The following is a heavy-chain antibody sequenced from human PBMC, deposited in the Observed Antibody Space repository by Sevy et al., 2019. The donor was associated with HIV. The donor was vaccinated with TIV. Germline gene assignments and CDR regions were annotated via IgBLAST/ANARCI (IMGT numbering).Heavy chain of an antibody. CDR2: INESGIT. Sequence: SETLSLTCAVHDGSFSGYYWNWIRQLPGKGLEWIGEINESGITYYNPSLKSRVTISVDTSKKQFSLRLNSVTAADTAVYFWARSPPVVVVPGAPSWFDPWGQGTLVTVSS. CDR1: DGSFSGYY. V-gene: IGHV4-34*01. J-gene: IGHJ5*02. CDR3: ARSPPVVVVPGAPSWFDP. D-gene: IGHD2-2*01.